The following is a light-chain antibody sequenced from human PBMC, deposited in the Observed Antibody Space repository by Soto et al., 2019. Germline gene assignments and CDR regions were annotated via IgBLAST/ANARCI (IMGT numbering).Light chain of an antibody. CDR3: SSYRNGRALV. Sequence: QSALTQPASVSGSPGQSITISGTGTSSDVGRHDYVSWYQQHPGKAPKLMIFDVSNRPSRISNRFSGSKSGFTASLTISGRQTEDEDDYYCSSYRNGRALVFGGGTKVTVL. V-gene: IGLV2-14*03. J-gene: IGLJ3*02. CDR2: DVS. CDR1: SSDVGRHDY.